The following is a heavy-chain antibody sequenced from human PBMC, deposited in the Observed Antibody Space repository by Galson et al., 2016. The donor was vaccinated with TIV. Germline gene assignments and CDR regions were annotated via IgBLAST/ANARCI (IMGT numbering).Heavy chain of an antibody. Sequence: SLRLSCAASGFAFNFYVMTWVRQAPGKGLEWVSTIRLTGSHTYYADSVKGRFTISRDNSKSTMYLQMSSLRDEETAEYYCAKSGQSGDYSWDACDVWGQGRTVTVSS. CDR1: GFAFNFYV. D-gene: IGHD1-26*01. V-gene: IGHV3-23*01. J-gene: IGHJ3*01. CDR2: IRLTGSHT. CDR3: AKSGQSGDYSWDACDV.